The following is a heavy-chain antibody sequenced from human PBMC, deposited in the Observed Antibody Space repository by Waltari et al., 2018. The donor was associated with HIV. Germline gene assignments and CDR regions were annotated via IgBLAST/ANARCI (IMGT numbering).Heavy chain of an antibody. V-gene: IGHV3-7*01. CDR2: IKQDGSEK. Sequence: EVQLVESGGGLVQPGGSLRLSWAVSGSGFSSYWMSWVRQAPGKGLEWVANIKQDGSEKYYVDSVKGRFNISRDNAKNSLYLQMNSLRDEDTAVYYCARDPGGADAFDFWGQGTMVTVSS. J-gene: IGHJ3*01. D-gene: IGHD3-16*01. CDR3: ARDPGGADAFDF. CDR1: GSGFSSYW.